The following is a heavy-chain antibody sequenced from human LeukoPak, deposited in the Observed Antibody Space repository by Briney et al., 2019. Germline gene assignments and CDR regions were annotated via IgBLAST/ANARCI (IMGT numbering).Heavy chain of an antibody. J-gene: IGHJ3*02. Sequence: PGGSLRLSCAASGFTVSSNYMSGVRPAPGRGVEWGSVIYSGGSTYYADSVKGRFTITRDNSKNTLYLQMSSLRAEDTAVYYCARENSQYALDIWGQGTMVTVSS. V-gene: IGHV3-53*05. CDR2: IYSGGST. D-gene: IGHD2/OR15-2a*01. CDR1: GFTVSSNY. CDR3: ARENSQYALDI.